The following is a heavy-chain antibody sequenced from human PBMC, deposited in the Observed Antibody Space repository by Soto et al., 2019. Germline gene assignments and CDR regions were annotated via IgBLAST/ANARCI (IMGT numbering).Heavy chain of an antibody. CDR2: IYYSGST. CDR3: ARDRGLGTIFGDYCYGMDV. D-gene: IGHD3-3*01. Sequence: PSETLSLTCTVSGGSISSGDYYWSWMRQPPGKGLVWIGSIYYSGSTYYTPSLQSRVTISLDTSKNQFSLKLSSVTAADTAVYYCARDRGLGTIFGDYCYGMDVWGQGTTVTVSS. CDR1: GGSISSGDYY. J-gene: IGHJ6*02. V-gene: IGHV4-30-4*01.